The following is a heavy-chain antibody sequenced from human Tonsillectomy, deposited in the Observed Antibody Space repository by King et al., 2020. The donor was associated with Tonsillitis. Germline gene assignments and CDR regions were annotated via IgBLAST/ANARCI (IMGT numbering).Heavy chain of an antibody. D-gene: IGHD6-6*01. CDR1: GGSISSSSYY. CDR2: IYYSGST. CDR3: ARGGIAARWYNWFDP. V-gene: IGHV4-39*02. Sequence: QLQESGPGLVKPSETLSLTCTVSGGSISSSSYYWGWIRQPPGKGLEWIGSIYYSGSTYYNPSLKRRVTISVDTSKNHFSLKLSSVTAADTAVYYCARGGIAARWYNWFDPWGQGTLVTVSS. J-gene: IGHJ5*02.